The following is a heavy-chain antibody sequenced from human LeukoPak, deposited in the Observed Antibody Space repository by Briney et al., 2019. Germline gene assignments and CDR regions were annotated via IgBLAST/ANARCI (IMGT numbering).Heavy chain of an antibody. CDR3: AGYYVYAFDY. J-gene: IGHJ4*02. CDR2: ISADGNAK. V-gene: IGHV3-48*01. D-gene: IGHD3-16*01. Sequence: GGSLRLSCAASGFSFSSYSINWVRQAPGKGLEWVSYISADGNAKHYTDSVKGRFTISRDNAKNALYLQMNSLRAEDTAVYFCAGYYVYAFDYCGQGTLVTVSS. CDR1: GFSFSSYS.